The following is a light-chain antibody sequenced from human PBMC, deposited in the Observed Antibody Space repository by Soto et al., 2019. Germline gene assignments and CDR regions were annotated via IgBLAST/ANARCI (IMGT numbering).Light chain of an antibody. V-gene: IGKV3-15*01. Sequence: EIVMTQSPATLSVSPGERATLSCRASQSVSSNLAWYQQRPGQAPRLLIYGASTRAAGVPARFSGSGSGTDFTLTISSLDPEDFAVYYCQQRSNWPGTFGQGTKVDIK. CDR1: QSVSSN. CDR2: GAS. J-gene: IGKJ1*01. CDR3: QQRSNWPGT.